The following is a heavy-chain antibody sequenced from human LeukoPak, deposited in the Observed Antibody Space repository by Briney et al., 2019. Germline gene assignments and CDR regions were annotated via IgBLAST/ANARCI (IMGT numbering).Heavy chain of an antibody. J-gene: IGHJ4*02. D-gene: IGHD2-2*01. CDR2: INPNSGGT. CDR3: ARESADSCSSTSCYIDY. V-gene: IGHV1-2*02. CDR1: GYTFTGYY. Sequence: ASVKVSCKASGYTFTGYYMHRVRQAPGQGLEWMGWINPNSGGTNYAQKFQGRVTMTRDTSISTAYMELSRLRSDDTAVYYCARESADSCSSTSCYIDYWGQGTLVTVSS.